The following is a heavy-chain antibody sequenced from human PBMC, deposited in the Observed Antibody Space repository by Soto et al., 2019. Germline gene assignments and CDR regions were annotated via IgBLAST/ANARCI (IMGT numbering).Heavy chain of an antibody. V-gene: IGHV4-30-2*01. CDR1: GGSITTAGYS. J-gene: IGHJ6*02. Sequence: SETLSLTCTVSGGSITTAGYSWSWIRQPPGKALEWIGYVYHTGNAYPKPSLKSRVTISLDRSKNQFSLKMTSVTGADTALYYCASRPFYYYGLDVWGQGTTVTVSS. CDR3: ASRPFYYYGLDV. CDR2: VYHTGNA.